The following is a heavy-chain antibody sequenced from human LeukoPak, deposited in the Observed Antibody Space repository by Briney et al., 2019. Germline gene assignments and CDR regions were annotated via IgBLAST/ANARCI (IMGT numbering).Heavy chain of an antibody. V-gene: IGHV4-59*01. CDR3: AREYSSGWHDAFDI. J-gene: IGHJ3*02. CDR1: GGSISSYY. CDR2: IYYSGST. Sequence: TSETLSLTCTVSGGSISSYYWSWVRQPPGKGLEWIGYIYYSGSTNYNPSLKSRVTISVDTSKNHFSLKLSSVTAADTAVYYCAREYSSGWHDAFDIWGQGTMVTVSS. D-gene: IGHD6-19*01.